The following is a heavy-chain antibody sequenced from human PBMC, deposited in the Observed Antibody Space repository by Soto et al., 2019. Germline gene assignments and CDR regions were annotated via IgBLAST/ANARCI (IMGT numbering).Heavy chain of an antibody. CDR2: VYYNGFT. J-gene: IGHJ5*02. Sequence: TLSLTCTVSGGSISSSNYYWARIRQSPGKGLERIGSVYYNGFTYYNPSLKSRVTISVDTSKNQFSLKLTSVTAADTAVYYCARMGDFWSGPGELDPWGQGTLVTVSS. D-gene: IGHD3-3*01. CDR1: GGSISSSNYY. V-gene: IGHV4-39*01. CDR3: ARMGDFWSGPGELDP.